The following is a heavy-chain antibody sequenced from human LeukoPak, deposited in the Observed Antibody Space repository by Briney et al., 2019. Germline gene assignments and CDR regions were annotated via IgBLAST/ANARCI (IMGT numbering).Heavy chain of an antibody. CDR3: ARKTSDYTRRWLVTTPSHFDY. V-gene: IGHV3-48*04. J-gene: IGHJ4*02. CDR2: ISSSGSTI. D-gene: IGHD3-3*01. CDR1: GFTFSSYS. Sequence: GGSLRLSCAASGFTFSSYSMNWVRQAPGKGLEWVSYISSSGSTIYYADSVKGRFTISRDNAKNSLYLQMNSLRAEDTAVYYCARKTSDYTRRWLVTTPSHFDYWGQGTLVTVSS.